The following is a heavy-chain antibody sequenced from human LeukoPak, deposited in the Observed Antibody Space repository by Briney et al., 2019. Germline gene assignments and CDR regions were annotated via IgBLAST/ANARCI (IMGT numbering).Heavy chain of an antibody. CDR2: ISYDGSNK. CDR1: GFTFSSYW. D-gene: IGHD3-22*01. Sequence: GGSLRLSCAAAGFTFSSYWMHWVRQAPGKGLEWVAVISYDGSNKYYADSVKGRFTISRDNSKNTLYLQMNSLRAEDTAVYYCAKGPFSSGYLKYYYYYYMDVWGKGTTVTVSS. J-gene: IGHJ6*03. CDR3: AKGPFSSGYLKYYYYYYMDV. V-gene: IGHV3-30*18.